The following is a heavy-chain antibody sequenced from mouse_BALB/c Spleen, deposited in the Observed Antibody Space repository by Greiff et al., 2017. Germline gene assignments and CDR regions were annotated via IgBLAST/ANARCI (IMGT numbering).Heavy chain of an antibody. D-gene: IGHD4-1*01. V-gene: IGHV3-2*02. CDR1: GYSITSDYA. CDR2: ISYSGST. CDR3: ARWDLAWFAY. Sequence: EVKLMESGPGLVKPSQSLSLTCTVTGYSITSDYAWNWIRQFPGNKLEWMGYISYSGSTSYNPSLKSRISITRDTSKNQFFLQLNSVTTEDTATYYCARWDLAWFAYWGQGTLVTVSA. J-gene: IGHJ3*01.